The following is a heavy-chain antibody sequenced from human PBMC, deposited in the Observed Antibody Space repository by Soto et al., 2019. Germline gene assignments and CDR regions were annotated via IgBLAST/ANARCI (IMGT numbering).Heavy chain of an antibody. D-gene: IGHD2-2*01. CDR1: GFTFSSYA. Sequence: GSLRLSCAASGFTFSSYAMSWVRQAPGKGLEWVSAISGSGGSTYYADSVKGRFTISRDNSKNTLYLQMNSLRAEDTAVYYCAKARGVRSSPSATEYWGQGTLVTVSS. J-gene: IGHJ4*02. CDR2: ISGSGGST. CDR3: AKARGVRSSPSATEY. V-gene: IGHV3-23*01.